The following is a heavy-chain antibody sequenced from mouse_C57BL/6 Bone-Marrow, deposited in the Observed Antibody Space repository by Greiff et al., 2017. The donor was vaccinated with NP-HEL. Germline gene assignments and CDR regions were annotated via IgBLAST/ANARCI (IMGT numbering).Heavy chain of an antibody. CDR2: IDPSDSYT. J-gene: IGHJ3*01. CDR3: AGDSWFAY. Sequence: QVQLQQSGAELVKPGASVKLSCKASGYTFTSYWMQWVKQRPGQGLEWIGEIDPSDSYTNYNQKFKGKATLTVDTSSSTAYMQLSSLTSEDSAVYYCAGDSWFAYWGQGTLVTVSA. D-gene: IGHD3-3*01. V-gene: IGHV1-50*01. CDR1: GYTFTSYW.